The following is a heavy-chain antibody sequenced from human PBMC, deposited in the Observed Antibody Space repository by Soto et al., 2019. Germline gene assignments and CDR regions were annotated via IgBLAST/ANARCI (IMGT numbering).Heavy chain of an antibody. D-gene: IGHD3-16*02. CDR2: ISYDGSNK. CDR1: GFTFSSYG. V-gene: IGHV3-30*03. J-gene: IGHJ4*02. Sequence: QVQLVESGGGVVQPGRSLRLSCAASGFTFSSYGMHWVRQAPGKGLEWVAVISYDGSNKYYADSVKGRFTISRDNSKNTLYLQMNSLRAEDTAVYYCALLHLGELSLLTDYWGQGTLVTVSS. CDR3: ALLHLGELSLLTDY.